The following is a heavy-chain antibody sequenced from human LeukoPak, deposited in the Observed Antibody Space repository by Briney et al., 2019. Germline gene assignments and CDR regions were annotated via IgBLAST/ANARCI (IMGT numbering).Heavy chain of an antibody. J-gene: IGHJ4*02. D-gene: IGHD5/OR15-5a*01. CDR1: GFTFSRGW. Sequence: GGSLTLSCSASGFTFSRGWMHWVRQAPGKGRVWVSRISDAGSITTYVGCVQGRFTISRDKAKSTVFLTMNSLRVKNTAVYSCVRRYYEYNVYDRHFEFWGQGIMVTASS. CDR2: ISDAGSIT. V-gene: IGHV3-74*03. CDR3: VRRYYEYNVYDRHFEF.